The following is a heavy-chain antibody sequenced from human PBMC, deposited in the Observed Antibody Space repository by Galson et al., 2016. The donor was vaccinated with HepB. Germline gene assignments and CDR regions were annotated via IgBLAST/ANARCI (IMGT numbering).Heavy chain of an antibody. Sequence: SVKVSCKASGHTFSSYYMHWVRQAPGQGLEWMGIINPNGSSASSAQQFQGRVTMTRDTSTSTLYMELSSLRSEDTAVYYCARVIAKMYWFDPWGQGTLVTVSS. J-gene: IGHJ5*02. CDR3: ARVIAKMYWFDP. CDR2: INPNGSSA. D-gene: IGHD3-22*01. V-gene: IGHV1-46*01. CDR1: GHTFSSYY.